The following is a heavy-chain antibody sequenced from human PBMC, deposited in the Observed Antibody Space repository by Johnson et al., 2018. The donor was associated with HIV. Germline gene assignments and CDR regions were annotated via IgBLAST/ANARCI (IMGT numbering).Heavy chain of an antibody. CDR3: TTAVDGAPDAFDI. V-gene: IGHV3-15*01. J-gene: IGHJ3*02. CDR1: GFTFSSNF. Sequence: VQLVESGGGVVRPGGSLRLSCAASGFTFSSNFMSWVRQAPGKGLEWVGRIKSKTDGGTTDYAAPVKGRFTISRDDSKNTLYLQMNSLKTEDTAVYYCTTAVDGAPDAFDIWGQGTMVTVSS. D-gene: IGHD4-17*01. CDR2: IKSKTDGGTT.